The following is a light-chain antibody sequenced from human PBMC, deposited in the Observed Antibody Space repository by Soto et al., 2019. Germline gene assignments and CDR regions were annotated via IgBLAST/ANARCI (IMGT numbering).Light chain of an antibody. CDR1: SSDVGTYDL. CDR3: CSFAGSNSGV. J-gene: IGLJ3*02. CDR2: EAT. Sequence: QSALTQPASVSGSPGQSITISCTGTSSDVGTYDLVSWYQHHPGAAPKLMIYEATRWPSGISNRFSGSKSGNTASLTISGLQAEDEADYYCCSFAGSNSGVFGGGTKVTVL. V-gene: IGLV2-23*01.